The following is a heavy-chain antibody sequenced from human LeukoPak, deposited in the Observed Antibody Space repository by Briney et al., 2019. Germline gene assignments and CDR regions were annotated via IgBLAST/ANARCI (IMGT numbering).Heavy chain of an antibody. CDR2: INTDGSTT. Sequence: GGSLRLSCAASGFTFSSYWMHWVRHAPGKGLVWVSRINTDGSTTNYADSVKGRFTISRDNAKNTLYLQMNSLRAEDTAVYYCARGDYDYVTLYYYYYMDVWGKGTTVTVSS. V-gene: IGHV3-74*01. J-gene: IGHJ6*03. CDR3: ARGDYDYVTLYYYYYMDV. D-gene: IGHD3-16*01. CDR1: GFTFSSYW.